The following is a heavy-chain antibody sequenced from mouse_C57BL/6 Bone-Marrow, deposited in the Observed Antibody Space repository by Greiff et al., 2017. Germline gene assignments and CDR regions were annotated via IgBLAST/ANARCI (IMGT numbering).Heavy chain of an antibody. CDR2: INPSSGYT. Sequence: VKLVESGAELAKPGASVKLSCKASGYTFTSYWMHWVKQRPGQGLEWIGYINPSSGYTKYNQKFKDKATLTADKSSSTAYMQLSSLTYEDSAVYYCASPSLSWYFDVWGTGTTVTVSS. V-gene: IGHV1-7*01. CDR1: GYTFTSYW. D-gene: IGHD6-5*01. CDR3: ASPSLSWYFDV. J-gene: IGHJ1*03.